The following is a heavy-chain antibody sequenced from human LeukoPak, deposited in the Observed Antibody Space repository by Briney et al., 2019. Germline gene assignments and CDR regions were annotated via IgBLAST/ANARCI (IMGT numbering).Heavy chain of an antibody. D-gene: IGHD3-3*01. CDR2: ISGSGGST. CDR1: GFTFRSYA. Sequence: GGSLRLSCAASGFTFRSYAMSWVRQAPGKGLEWVSAISGSGGSTYYADSVKGRFTISRDNSKNTLYLQMNSLRAEDTAVYYCAKTKDFWSGYYPDCWGQGTLVTVSS. CDR3: AKTKDFWSGYYPDC. V-gene: IGHV3-23*01. J-gene: IGHJ4*02.